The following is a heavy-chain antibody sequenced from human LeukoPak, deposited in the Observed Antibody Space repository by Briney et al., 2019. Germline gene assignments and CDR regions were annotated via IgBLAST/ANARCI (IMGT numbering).Heavy chain of an antibody. D-gene: IGHD4-17*01. V-gene: IGHV1-2*02. CDR3: ARDPYGDYEDNYYYGLYV. CDR1: GYTFTGYC. Sequence: GASVKVSCKASGYTFTGYCMHWVRQAPGQGLEWMGWINPNTGGTNYAQKFQGRVSMTRDTSISTAYMELSRLRSDDTAVYYCARDPYGDYEDNYYYGLYVWGQGTTVTVSS. CDR2: INPNTGGT. J-gene: IGHJ6*02.